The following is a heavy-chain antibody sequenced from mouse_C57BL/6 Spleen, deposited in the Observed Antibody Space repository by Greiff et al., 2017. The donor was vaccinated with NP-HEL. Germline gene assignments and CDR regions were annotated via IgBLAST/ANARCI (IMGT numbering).Heavy chain of an antibody. J-gene: IGHJ1*03. CDR2: IDPSDSYT. V-gene: IGHV1-69*01. CDR1: GYTFTSYW. CDR3: ARISSYWYFAV. Sequence: QVQLQQPGAELVMPGASVKLSCKASGYTFTSYWMHWVKQRPGQGLEWIGEIDPSDSYTNYNQKFKGKSTLTVDKSSSTAYMPLSSLTSEDSAVYYCARISSYWYFAVWGTGTTVTVSS. D-gene: IGHD1-1*01.